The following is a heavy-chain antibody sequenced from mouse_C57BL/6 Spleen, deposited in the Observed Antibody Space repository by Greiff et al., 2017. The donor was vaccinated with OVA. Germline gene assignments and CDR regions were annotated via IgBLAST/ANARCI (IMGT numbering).Heavy chain of an antibody. CDR2: ISYDGSN. CDR1: GYSITSGYY. D-gene: IGHD1-1*01. V-gene: IGHV3-6*01. Sequence: EVQRVESGPGLVKPSQSLSLTCSVTGYSITSGYYWNWIRQFPGNKLEWMGYISYDGSNNYNPSLKNRISITRDTSKNQFFLKLNSVTTEDTATYYCARDYYGSKGSYWYFDVWGTGTTVTVSS. CDR3: ARDYYGSKGSYWYFDV. J-gene: IGHJ1*03.